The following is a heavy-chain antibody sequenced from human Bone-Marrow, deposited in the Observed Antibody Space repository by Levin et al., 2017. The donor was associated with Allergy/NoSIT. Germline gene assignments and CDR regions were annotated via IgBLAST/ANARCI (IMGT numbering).Heavy chain of an antibody. V-gene: IGHV1-3*01. CDR2: INAGNGNT. Sequence: GESLKISCKASGYTFTSYAMHWVRQAPGQRLEWMGWINAGNGNTKYSQKFQGRVTITRDTSASTAYMELSSLRSEDTAVYYCARTEVAATHNNWFDPWGQGTLVTVSS. CDR1: GYTFTSYA. CDR3: ARTEVAATHNNWFDP. D-gene: IGHD2-15*01. J-gene: IGHJ5*02.